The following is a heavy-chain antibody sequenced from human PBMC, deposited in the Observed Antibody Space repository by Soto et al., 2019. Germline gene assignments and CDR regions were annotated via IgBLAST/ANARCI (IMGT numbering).Heavy chain of an antibody. CDR3: ARDPGFGFGYSYAFAMDV. J-gene: IGHJ6*02. Sequence: QVQLVQSGAEVKKPGASVKVSCKASGHTFSNYGISWVRQGPGQGLEWMGWISGYNGNTHYEEKVQDRIKMTTDTSTSTTYLGLRSLRSDDTAVYFCARDPGFGFGYSYAFAMDVWGQGTTVTVSS. CDR2: ISGYNGNT. V-gene: IGHV1-18*01. D-gene: IGHD5-18*01. CDR1: GHTFSNYG.